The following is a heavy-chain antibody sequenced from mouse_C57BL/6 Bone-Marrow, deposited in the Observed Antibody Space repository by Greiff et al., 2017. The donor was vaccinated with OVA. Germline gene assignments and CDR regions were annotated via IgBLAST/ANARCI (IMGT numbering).Heavy chain of an antibody. D-gene: IGHD1-1*01. J-gene: IGHJ2*01. CDR3: ARHRSTVVASRYFDY. Sequence: DVMLVESGGDLVKPGGSLKLSCAASGFTFSSYGMSWVRQTPDKRLEWVATISSGGSYTYYPDSVKGRFTISIDNAKNTLYLQMSSLKSEDTAMYYCARHRSTVVASRYFDYWGQGTTLTVSS. CDR2: ISSGGSYT. V-gene: IGHV5-6*02. CDR1: GFTFSSYG.